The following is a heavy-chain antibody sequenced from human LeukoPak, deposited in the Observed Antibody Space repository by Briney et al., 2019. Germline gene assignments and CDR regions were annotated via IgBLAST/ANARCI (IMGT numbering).Heavy chain of an antibody. Sequence: PSETLSLTCTVSGGSMSNYYWSWIRQPPGKGLEWIGYVFYTGSTYKNPSLESRVTISLVTSKNQFSLTLTSVTAADTAVYYCARVGSSWSQYYFDYWGQGTLVTVSS. J-gene: IGHJ4*02. D-gene: IGHD6-13*01. CDR3: ARVGSSWSQYYFDY. CDR2: VFYTGST. V-gene: IGHV4-59*08. CDR1: GGSMSNYY.